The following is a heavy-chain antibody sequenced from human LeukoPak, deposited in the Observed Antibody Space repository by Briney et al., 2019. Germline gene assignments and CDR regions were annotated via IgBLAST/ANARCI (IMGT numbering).Heavy chain of an antibody. CDR2: INPNSGGT. D-gene: IGHD4-17*01. CDR1: GYTFTGYY. V-gene: IGHV1-2*06. J-gene: IGHJ4*02. Sequence: ASVKVSCKASGYTFTGYYMHWVRQAPGQGLEWMGRINPNSGGTNYAQKFQGRVTMIRDTSISTAYMELSRLRSDDTAVYYCASAAHMTTVTTSTDYWGQGTLVTVSS. CDR3: ASAAHMTTVTTSTDY.